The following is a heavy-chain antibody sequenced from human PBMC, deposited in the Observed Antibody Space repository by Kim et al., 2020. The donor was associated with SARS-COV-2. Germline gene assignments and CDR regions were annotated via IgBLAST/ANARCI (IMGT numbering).Heavy chain of an antibody. Sequence: TSYAQKSQGRVTMTRDTSTSTVYMELSSLRSEDTAVYYCASGGSRQAFDIWGQGTMVTVSS. D-gene: IGHD1-26*01. V-gene: IGHV1-46*01. CDR3: ASGGSRQAFDI. CDR2: T. J-gene: IGHJ3*02.